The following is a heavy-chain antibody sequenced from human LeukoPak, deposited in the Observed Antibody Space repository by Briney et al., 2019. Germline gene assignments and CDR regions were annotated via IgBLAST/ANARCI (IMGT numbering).Heavy chain of an antibody. J-gene: IGHJ4*02. Sequence: GSLRLSCAASGFTFDDYAMQWVRQAPGKGLEWIGYIYYSGSTNYNPSLKSRVTISVDTSKNQFSLKLSSVTAADTAVYYCARGSPGYSGWLIDYWGQGTLVTVSS. D-gene: IGHD5-12*01. CDR3: ARGSPGYSGWLIDY. V-gene: IGHV4-59*01. CDR1: GFTFDDYA. CDR2: IYYSGST.